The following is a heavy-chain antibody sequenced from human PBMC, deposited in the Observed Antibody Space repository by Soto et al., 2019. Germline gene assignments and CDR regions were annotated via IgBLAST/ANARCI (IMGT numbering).Heavy chain of an antibody. V-gene: IGHV1-46*01. J-gene: IGHJ4*02. CDR1: GYTFTSYY. D-gene: IGHD7-27*01. CDR2: INPSAGST. Sequence: ASVKVSCKASGYTFTSYYMHWVRQAPGQGLEWMGIINPSAGSTNYAQKFQGRVTMTRDTSTSTVYMELSSLRSEDTALYYCARARTGDFDYWGQGTLVTVSS. CDR3: ARARTGDFDY.